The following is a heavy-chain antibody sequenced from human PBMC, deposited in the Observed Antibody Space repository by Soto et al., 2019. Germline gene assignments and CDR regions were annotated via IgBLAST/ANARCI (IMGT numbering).Heavy chain of an antibody. V-gene: IGHV1-8*01. CDR3: ATRDDYGRLDV. Sequence: ASVKGCGKASGYSFTGYDINWVRQATGQGLEWMGWMNPNSGNTGYAQKFQGRVTMTRNTSISTAYMELSSLRSEDTAVYYCATRDDYGRLDVWGQGTTVTVSS. CDR2: MNPNSGNT. J-gene: IGHJ6*02. D-gene: IGHD4-17*01. CDR1: GYSFTGYD.